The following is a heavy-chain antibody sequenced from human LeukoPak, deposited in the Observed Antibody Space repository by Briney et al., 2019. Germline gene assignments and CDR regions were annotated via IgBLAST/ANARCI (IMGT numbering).Heavy chain of an antibody. V-gene: IGHV3-9*03. J-gene: IGHJ4*02. CDR2: ISWNSGSI. CDR3: AKDSGSYTYYFDY. D-gene: IGHD1-26*01. CDR1: GFTFDDYA. Sequence: PGGSLRLSCAASGFTFDDYAMHWVRQAPGKGLEWVSGISWNSGSIDYADSVKGRFTISRDNAKNSLYLQMNSLRPEDMALYYCAKDSGSYTYYFDYWGQGTLVTVSS.